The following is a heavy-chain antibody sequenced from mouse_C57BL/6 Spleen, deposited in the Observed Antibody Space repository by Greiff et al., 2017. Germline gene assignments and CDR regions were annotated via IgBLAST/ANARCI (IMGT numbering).Heavy chain of an antibody. J-gene: IGHJ2*01. V-gene: IGHV1-82*01. CDR3: SRETGDY. CDR1: GYAFSSYW. Sequence: VKLQESGPELVKPGASVKISCKASGYAFSSYWMHWVKQRPGKGLEWIGRIYPGDGDTNYNGKFKGKATLTADTSSSTAYMQLNSLASEYSAVYFCSRETGDYWGQGTTVTVSS. CDR2: IYPGDGDT.